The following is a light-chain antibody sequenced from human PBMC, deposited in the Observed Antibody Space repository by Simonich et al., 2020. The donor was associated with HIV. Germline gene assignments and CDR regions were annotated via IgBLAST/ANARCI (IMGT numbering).Light chain of an antibody. V-gene: IGLV8-61*01. CDR3: VLYMGSGIWV. Sequence: QTVVTQEPSFSVSPGGTVTLTCGLSSGSVSTSYYPSWYQQRPGQAPRTLIYSTKPRASGVPDRFSGSILGNKAALTITGAQADDESDYYCVLYMGSGIWVFGGGTKLTVL. J-gene: IGLJ3*02. CDR2: STK. CDR1: SGSVSTSYY.